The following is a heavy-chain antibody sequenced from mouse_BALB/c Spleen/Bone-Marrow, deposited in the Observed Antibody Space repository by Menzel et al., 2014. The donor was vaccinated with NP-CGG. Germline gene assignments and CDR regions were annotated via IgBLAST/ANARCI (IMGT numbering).Heavy chain of an antibody. Sequence: VQLQQSGAELMKPGASVKISCKATGYTFSSYWIEWVKPRPGHGLEWIGEILPGSGTTNYNENFKGKATFTADTSSNTAYMQLSSLTSEDSAVYYCARDYRYDGAMDYWGQGTSVTVSS. CDR2: ILPGSGTT. D-gene: IGHD2-14*01. J-gene: IGHJ4*01. CDR3: ARDYRYDGAMDY. V-gene: IGHV1-9*01. CDR1: GYTFSSYW.